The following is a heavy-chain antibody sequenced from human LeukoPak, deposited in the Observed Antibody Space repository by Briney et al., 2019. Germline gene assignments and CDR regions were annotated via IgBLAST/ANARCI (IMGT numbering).Heavy chain of an antibody. J-gene: IGHJ5*02. CDR3: ARNSDYDSFDP. V-gene: IGHV3-33*08. D-gene: IGHD5-12*01. Sequence: GGSLRLSSAASGFTSSSYGMHWVREAPGKGLEWVAVIWYGGSNKYYADSVKGRFTISRDNSKNTLYLQMNSLRAEDTAVYYCARNSDYDSFDPWGQGTLVTVSS. CDR2: IWYGGSNK. CDR1: GFTSSSYG.